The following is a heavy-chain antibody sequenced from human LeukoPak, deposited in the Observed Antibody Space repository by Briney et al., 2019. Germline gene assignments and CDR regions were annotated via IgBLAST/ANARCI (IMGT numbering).Heavy chain of an antibody. J-gene: IGHJ4*02. V-gene: IGHV1-2*02. CDR2: INPNSGVT. D-gene: IGHD3-16*02. CDR3: ARLSTPNLYYFDY. Sequence: ASVKVSCKASGYTFTGYYMHWVRQAPGQGLEWMGWINPNSGVTYYAQRFQGRVSMTRDTSISTAYMEVSRLRSDDSALYYCARLSTPNLYYFDYWGQGALVTVSS. CDR1: GYTFTGYY.